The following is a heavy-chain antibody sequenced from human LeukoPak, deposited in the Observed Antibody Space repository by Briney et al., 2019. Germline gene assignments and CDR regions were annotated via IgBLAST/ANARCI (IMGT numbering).Heavy chain of an antibody. CDR2: IYTSGST. Sequence: SETLSLTCTVSGGSISSGSYYWSWIRQPAGKGLEWIGRIYTSGSTNYNPSLKSRVTISVDTSKNQFSLKLSSVTAADTAVYYSARGSGTYYYDSSGYYLDYWGQGTLVTVSS. D-gene: IGHD3-22*01. J-gene: IGHJ4*02. V-gene: IGHV4-61*02. CDR1: GGSISSGSYY. CDR3: ARGSGTYYYDSSGYYLDY.